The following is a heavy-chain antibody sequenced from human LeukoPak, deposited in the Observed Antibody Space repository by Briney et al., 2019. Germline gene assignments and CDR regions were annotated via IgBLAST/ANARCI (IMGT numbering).Heavy chain of an antibody. D-gene: IGHD3-10*02. CDR1: GFTVSSNY. Sequence: GGSLRLSCAASGFTVSSNYMSWVRQAPGKGLEWVSVIYSGGSTYYADSVKGRFTISRDNAKNSLYLQMNSLRAEDTAVYYCAELGITMIGGVWGKGTTVTTSS. J-gene: IGHJ6*04. V-gene: IGHV3-66*01. CDR3: AELGITMIGGV. CDR2: IYSGGST.